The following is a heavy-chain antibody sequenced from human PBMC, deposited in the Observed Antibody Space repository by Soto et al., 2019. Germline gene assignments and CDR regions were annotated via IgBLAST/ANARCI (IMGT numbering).Heavy chain of an antibody. D-gene: IGHD3-9*01. CDR1: GGSISSRTSY. Sequence: QLQLQESGPGLVKPSETLSLTCTVSGGSISSRTSYWGWIRQPPGKGLEWIGIVYYTGSATYKPSFKSRVTISEATSKNQFSLKLKSVTAADTAVYYCARHPTHFEITPSATHYFHSWGQGTLITVSS. V-gene: IGHV4-39*01. J-gene: IGHJ4*02. CDR2: VYYTGSA. CDR3: ARHPTHFEITPSATHYFHS.